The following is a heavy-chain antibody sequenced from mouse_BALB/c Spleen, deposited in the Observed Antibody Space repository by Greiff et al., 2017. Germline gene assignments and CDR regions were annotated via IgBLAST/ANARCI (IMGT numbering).Heavy chain of an antibody. CDR1: GYSFTSYW. J-gene: IGHJ3*01. Sequence: VQLQQSGPQLVRPGASVKISCKASGYSFTSYWMHWVKQRPGQGLEWIGMIDPSDSETRLNQKFKDKATLTVDKSSSTAYMQLSSPTSEDSAVYYCARSLLWYPFAYWGQGTLVTVSA. CDR3: ARSLLWYPFAY. D-gene: IGHD2-10*01. V-gene: IGHV1S127*01. CDR2: IDPSDSET.